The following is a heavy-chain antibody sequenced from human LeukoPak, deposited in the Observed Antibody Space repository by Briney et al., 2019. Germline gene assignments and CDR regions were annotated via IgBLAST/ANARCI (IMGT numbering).Heavy chain of an antibody. D-gene: IGHD3-3*01. CDR2: INQDGSEK. CDR3: ARVSWDWSTCYYCDY. V-gene: IGHV3-7*01. J-gene: IGHJ4*02. CDR1: GFSFSNYW. Sequence: GGSLRLSCAASGFSFSNYWMTWVRQAPGKGLEWVANINQDGSEKYFVDSVEGRFTISRDNAKNSLYLQMSSLRAEDTAVYYCARVSWDWSTCYYCDYWGQGTLVTVSS.